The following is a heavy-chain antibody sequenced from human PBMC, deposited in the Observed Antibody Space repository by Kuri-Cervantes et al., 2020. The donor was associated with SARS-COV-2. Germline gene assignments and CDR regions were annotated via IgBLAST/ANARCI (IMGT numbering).Heavy chain of an antibody. CDR2: ISADGNTS. V-gene: IGHV3-43*02. CDR3: AKTWSNAGLYYGMDV. D-gene: IGHD2-8*01. Sequence: GGSLRLSCAASGFTFSDYAMQWVRQVPGKGLQWVSLISADGNTSYYADSVKGRFTVSRDNSKNSLYLQMDSLRAEDSALYYCAKTWSNAGLYYGMDVWGQGTTVTVSS. CDR1: GFTFSDYA. J-gene: IGHJ6*02.